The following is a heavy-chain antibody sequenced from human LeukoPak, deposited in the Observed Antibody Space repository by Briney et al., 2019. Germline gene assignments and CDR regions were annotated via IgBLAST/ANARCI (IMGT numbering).Heavy chain of an antibody. J-gene: IGHJ6*03. V-gene: IGHV3-23*01. Sequence: PGGSLRLSCAASGFTFSSYAMSWVRQAPGKGLEWVSAISGSGGSTYYADSVKGRFTISRDNSKNTLYLQMNSLRAEDTAVYYCARADIVVVPAAYYYYYYMDVWGKGTTVTVSS. CDR1: GFTFSSYA. CDR2: ISGSGGST. D-gene: IGHD2-2*01. CDR3: ARADIVVVPAAYYYYYYMDV.